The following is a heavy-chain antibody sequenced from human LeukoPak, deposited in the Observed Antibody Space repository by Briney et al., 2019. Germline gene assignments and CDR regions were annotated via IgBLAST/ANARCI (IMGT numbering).Heavy chain of an antibody. V-gene: IGHV4-39*07. J-gene: IGHJ4*02. CDR1: GGSISSSSYY. CDR3: ARDVPTGRFDY. CDR2: IYYSGIT. Sequence: SETLSLTCTVSGGSISSSSYYWGWIRQPPGKGPEWIGSIYYSGITYYNPSLKSRVTISVDTSRNQFSLKLSTVTAADTAVYYCARDVPTGRFDYWGQGTLVTVSS. D-gene: IGHD2-2*01.